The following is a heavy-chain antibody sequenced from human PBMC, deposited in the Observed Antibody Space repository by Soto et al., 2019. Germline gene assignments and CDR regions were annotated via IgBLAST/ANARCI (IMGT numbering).Heavy chain of an antibody. Sequence: PGGSLRLSCAAAGFTFSSYGIHWVRQAPGKGLEWVAVISYDGSNKYYADSVKGRFTISRDNSKNTLYLQMSSLRAEDTAVYYCAKDDTGCVSTSCFSGYYGMDVWGHGTTVTVSS. CDR1: GFTFSSYG. CDR3: AKDDTGCVSTSCFSGYYGMDV. D-gene: IGHD2-2*01. V-gene: IGHV3-30*18. J-gene: IGHJ6*02. CDR2: ISYDGSNK.